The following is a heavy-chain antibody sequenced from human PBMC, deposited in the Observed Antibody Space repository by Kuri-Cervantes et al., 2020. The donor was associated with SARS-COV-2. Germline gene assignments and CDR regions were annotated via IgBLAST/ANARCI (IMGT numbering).Heavy chain of an antibody. D-gene: IGHD4-23*01. Sequence: GESLKISCAASEFTFSAYAMSWVRQAPGRGLEWVSDISDIGINTYYPDSVRGRFTISRDNSKNMLYMQMHNLRVEDTAVYYCAKSRPSGGYWGQGTLVTDSS. CDR1: EFTFSAYA. CDR2: ISDIGINT. V-gene: IGHV3-23*01. J-gene: IGHJ4*02. CDR3: AKSRPSGGY.